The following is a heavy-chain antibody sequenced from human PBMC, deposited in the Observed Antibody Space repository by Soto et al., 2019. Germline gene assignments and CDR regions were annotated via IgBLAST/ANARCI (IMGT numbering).Heavy chain of an antibody. Sequence: ASVKVSCKASGGTFSSYAISWVRQAPGQGLEWMGRIIPILGIANYAQKFQGRVTITADKSTSTAYMELSSLRSEDTAVYYCARSGYGSGSYVPMLAYYYYYGMDVWGQGTTVTVSS. CDR1: GGTFSSYA. V-gene: IGHV1-69*04. CDR2: IIPILGIA. J-gene: IGHJ6*02. D-gene: IGHD3-10*01. CDR3: ARSGYGSGSYVPMLAYYYYYGMDV.